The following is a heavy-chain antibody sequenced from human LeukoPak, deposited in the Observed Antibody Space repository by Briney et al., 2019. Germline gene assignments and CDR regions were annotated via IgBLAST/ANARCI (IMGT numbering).Heavy chain of an antibody. J-gene: IGHJ4*02. V-gene: IGHV1-69*13. CDR2: IIPIFGTA. Sequence: SVKVSCKASGGTFSSYAISWVRQAPGQGLEWMGGIIPIFGTANYAQKFQGRVTITADESTSAAYMELSSLRSEDTAVYYCASLGVYGSGSYYKKYYFDYWGQGTLVTVSS. CDR3: ASLGVYGSGSYYKKYYFDY. CDR1: GGTFSSYA. D-gene: IGHD3-10*01.